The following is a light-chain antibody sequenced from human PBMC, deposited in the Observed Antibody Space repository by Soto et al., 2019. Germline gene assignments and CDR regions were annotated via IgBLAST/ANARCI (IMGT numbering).Light chain of an antibody. J-gene: IGLJ2*01. CDR3: SSYTTXSTLDVV. V-gene: IGLV2-14*01. CDR1: XXXXXGYNY. CDR2: DVS. Sequence: QSALTQPASVSGSPGQSITXXXXXXXXXXXGYNYVSWYQQHPGKAPKLMIYDVSNRPSGVSNRFSGSKSGNTASLTISGLQAEDEADYYCSSYTTXSTLDVVFGGGTKVTVL.